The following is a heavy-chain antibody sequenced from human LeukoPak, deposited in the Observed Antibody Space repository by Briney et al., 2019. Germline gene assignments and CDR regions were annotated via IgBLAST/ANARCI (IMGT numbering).Heavy chain of an antibody. J-gene: IGHJ4*02. CDR2: IIPIFGIA. CDR1: GGTFSSYA. CDR3: ARAESGSYYHFDY. Sequence: SVKVSCKASGGTFSSYAISWVRQAPGQGLEWTGRIIPIFGIANYAQKFQGRVTITADKSTSTAYMELSSLRSEDTAVYYCARAESGSYYHFDYWGQGTLVTVSS. D-gene: IGHD1-26*01. V-gene: IGHV1-69*04.